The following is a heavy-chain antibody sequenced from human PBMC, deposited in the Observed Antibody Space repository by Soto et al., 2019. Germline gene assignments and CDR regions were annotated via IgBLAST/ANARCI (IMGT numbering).Heavy chain of an antibody. D-gene: IGHD6-13*01. Sequence: EVQLVQSGAEVKKPGESLRISCKGSGYSFTSYWISWVRQMPGKGLEWVGRIDPSDSYTNYSPSFQGHVTISADKSISTAYLQWSSLKASDTAMYYCARRHSSSSAFDPWGQGTLVTVSS. CDR1: GYSFTSYW. V-gene: IGHV5-10-1*01. J-gene: IGHJ5*02. CDR2: IDPSDSYT. CDR3: ARRHSSSSAFDP.